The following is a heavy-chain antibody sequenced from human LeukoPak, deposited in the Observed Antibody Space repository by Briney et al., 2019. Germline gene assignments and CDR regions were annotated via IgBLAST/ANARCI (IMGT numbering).Heavy chain of an antibody. D-gene: IGHD2-21*02. CDR3: ARPHCGGDCYPYYFDY. CDR1: GFTFSSYA. V-gene: IGHV3-30-3*01. CDR2: ISYDGSNK. J-gene: IGHJ4*02. Sequence: GGSLRLSCAASGFTFSSYAMHWVRQAPGKGLEWVAVISYDGSNKYYADSVKGRFTISRDNSKNTPYLQMNSLRAEDTAVYYCARPHCGGDCYPYYFDYWGQGTLVTVSS.